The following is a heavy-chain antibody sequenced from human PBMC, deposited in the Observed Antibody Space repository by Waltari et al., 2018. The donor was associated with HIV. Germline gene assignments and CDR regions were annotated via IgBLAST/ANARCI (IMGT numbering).Heavy chain of an antibody. CDR1: GFTFGDFA. CDR3: TRQHDSSGYYTRGLFYFDY. D-gene: IGHD3-22*01. J-gene: IGHJ4*02. Sequence: EVQLVESGGTLVQPGRSLRLSCSTSGFTFGDFAIIWVRQAPGKGLEWVGIIRTKTYGGTTESAASVKDRFTISRDDSRSIAYLQMNSLKTEDTAIYFCTRQHDSSGYYTRGLFYFDYWGQGNLVTVSS. CDR2: IRTKTYGGTT. V-gene: IGHV3-49*04.